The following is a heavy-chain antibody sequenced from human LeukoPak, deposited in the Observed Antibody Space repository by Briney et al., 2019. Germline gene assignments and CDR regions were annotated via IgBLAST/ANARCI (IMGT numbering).Heavy chain of an antibody. CDR2: INHSGST. CDR3: ARGPRGEFDY. J-gene: IGHJ4*02. CDR1: GGSFSGYY. D-gene: IGHD3-10*01. Sequence: PSETLSLTCAVYGGSFSGYYWSWIRQPPGKGLEWIGEINHSGSTNYNPSLKSRVTISIDTSKNQFSLKLMSMTATDTAVYYCARGPRGEFDYWGQGTLVTVSS. V-gene: IGHV4-34*01.